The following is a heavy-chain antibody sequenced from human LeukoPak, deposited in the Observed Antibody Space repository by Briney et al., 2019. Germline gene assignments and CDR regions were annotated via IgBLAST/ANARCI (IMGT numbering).Heavy chain of an antibody. CDR1: GFTFSSYS. Sequence: GGSLRLSCAASGFTFSSYSMNWLRQAPGKGLEWVSSISSSSSYIYYADSVKGRFTISRDNAKNSLYLQMNSLRAEDTAVYYCARDGTVVTPSYYGMDVWGQGTTVTVSS. D-gene: IGHD2-21*02. CDR3: ARDGTVVTPSYYGMDV. V-gene: IGHV3-21*01. CDR2: ISSSSSYI. J-gene: IGHJ6*02.